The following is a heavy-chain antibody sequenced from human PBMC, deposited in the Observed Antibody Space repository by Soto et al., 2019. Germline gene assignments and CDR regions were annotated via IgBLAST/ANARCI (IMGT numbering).Heavy chain of an antibody. CDR1: GYTFTIYD. V-gene: IGHV1-18*03. Sequence: QVQLVQSGTEVRKPGSSVKVSCKASGYTFTIYDIAWVRQAPGQGLEWMGWISSYSGNTDYAQKLQASFTMTTDTTTSQAYSELTRLRCDDMGLYNSASDSPPPRDWGQGTLVTVSS. D-gene: IGHD2-21*01. CDR2: ISSYSGNT. CDR3: ASDSPPPRD. J-gene: IGHJ4*02.